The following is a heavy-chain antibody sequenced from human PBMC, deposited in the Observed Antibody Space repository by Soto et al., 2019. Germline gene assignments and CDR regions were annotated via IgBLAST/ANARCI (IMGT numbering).Heavy chain of an antibody. J-gene: IGHJ4*02. CDR3: ARRWGAAFDY. Sequence: QVQLQESGPGLVKPSETLSLTCTVSGGSISSYYWSWIRQPPGKGLEWIGYIYYSGSTNYNPSLKSRVTISVDTSNNQFSLKPSSVTAADTAVYYCARRWGAAFDYWGQGTLVTVSS. CDR1: GGSISSYY. D-gene: IGHD1-26*01. CDR2: IYYSGST. V-gene: IGHV4-59*08.